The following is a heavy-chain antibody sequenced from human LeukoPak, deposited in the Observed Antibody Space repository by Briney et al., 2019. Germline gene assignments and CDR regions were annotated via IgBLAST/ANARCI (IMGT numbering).Heavy chain of an antibody. J-gene: IGHJ3*01. V-gene: IGHV3-74*01. CDR1: GFTFSTSW. D-gene: IGHD4-17*01. CDR3: ARDYGDAFDV. Sequence: GGSLRLSCAASGFTFSTSWMHWVRHAPGKGLVWVSLINSDGSSTNYADSVKGRFTIYRDNAKNTLYLQMNSLRAEDTAVYYCARDYGDAFDVWGQGTMVTVSS. CDR2: INSDGSST.